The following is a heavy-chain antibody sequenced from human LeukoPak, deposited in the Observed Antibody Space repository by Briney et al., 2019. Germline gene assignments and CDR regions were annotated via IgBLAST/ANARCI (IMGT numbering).Heavy chain of an antibody. CDR1: GFTFSSYS. CDR2: ISSSSSTI. V-gene: IGHV3-48*04. Sequence: GGSLRLSCAASGFTFSSYSMNWARQAPGKGLEWVSYISSSSSTIYYADSVKGRFTISRDNAKNSLYLQMNSLRAEDTAVYYCASLVATPELDAFDIWGQGTMVTVSS. D-gene: IGHD5-12*01. CDR3: ASLVATPELDAFDI. J-gene: IGHJ3*02.